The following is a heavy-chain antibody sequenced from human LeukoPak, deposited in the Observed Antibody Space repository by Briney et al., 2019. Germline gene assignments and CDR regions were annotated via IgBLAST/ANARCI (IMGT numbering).Heavy chain of an antibody. J-gene: IGHJ4*02. Sequence: SEALSLTCAVYGGSFSGYYWSWIRQPPGKGLEWIGEINHSGSTNYNPSLKSRVTISVDTSKNQFSLKLGSVTAADTAVYYCARQGLRLGEYYWGQGTLVTVSS. CDR2: INHSGST. D-gene: IGHD3-16*01. CDR1: GGSFSGYY. CDR3: ARQGLRLGEYY. V-gene: IGHV4-34*01.